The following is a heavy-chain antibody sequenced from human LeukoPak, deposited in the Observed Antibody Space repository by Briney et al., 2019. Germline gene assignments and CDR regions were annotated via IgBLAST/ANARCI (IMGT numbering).Heavy chain of an antibody. Sequence: GGSLRLSCAASGFTFSSNWMHWVRQAPGKGLVWVSCINSVGSSTNYADSVKGRFTISRDNAKNTLYLQMNSLRAEDTAVYYCGSTGLVGGEWIIDYWGQGTLVTVSS. CDR2: INSVGSST. CDR3: GSTGLVGGEWIIDY. CDR1: GFTFSSNW. V-gene: IGHV3-74*01. D-gene: IGHD3-16*01. J-gene: IGHJ4*02.